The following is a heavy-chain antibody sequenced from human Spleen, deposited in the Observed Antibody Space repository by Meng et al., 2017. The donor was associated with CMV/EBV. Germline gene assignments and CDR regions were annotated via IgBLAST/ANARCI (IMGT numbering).Heavy chain of an antibody. J-gene: IGHJ4*02. CDR1: GYRFTDYY. Sequence: ASVQVSCKASGYRFTDYYIHWVRQVPGQGLEWMGWINPNSGGTDLPQKFQGRVTMARDTSVSTAYMELFRLRSDDTAVYFCARGEDIVVVPAAMTFDYWGQGTLVTVSS. CDR2: INPNSGGT. D-gene: IGHD2-2*01. V-gene: IGHV1-2*02. CDR3: ARGEDIVVVPAAMTFDY.